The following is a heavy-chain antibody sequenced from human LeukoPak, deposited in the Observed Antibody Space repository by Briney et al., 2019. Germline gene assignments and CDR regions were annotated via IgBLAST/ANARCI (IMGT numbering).Heavy chain of an antibody. D-gene: IGHD3-10*01. CDR2: IYSGGST. CDR3: AREDRSGSYPDY. J-gene: IGHJ4*02. Sequence: GGSLRLSCAASGFTFSSFAMSWVRQAPGKGLEWVSVIYSGGSTYYADSVKGRFTISRDNSKNTLYLQMNSLRAEDTAVYYCAREDRSGSYPDYWGQGTLVTVSS. V-gene: IGHV3-66*01. CDR1: GFTFSSFA.